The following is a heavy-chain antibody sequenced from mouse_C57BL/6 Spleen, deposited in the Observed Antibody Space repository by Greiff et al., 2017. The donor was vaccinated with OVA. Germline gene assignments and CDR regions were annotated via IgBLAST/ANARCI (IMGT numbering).Heavy chain of an antibody. V-gene: IGHV1-66*01. J-gene: IGHJ1*03. D-gene: IGHD2-1*01. CDR2: IYPGSGNT. CDR3: ARAVYGNYPEWYFDG. CDR1: GYSFTSYY. Sequence: VQLQQSGPELVKPGASVKISCKASGYSFTSYYIHWVKQRPGQGLEWIGWIYPGSGNTKYNEKFKGKATLTADTSSSTAYMQLSSLTSEDSAVYYCARAVYGNYPEWYFDGWGTGTTVTVSS.